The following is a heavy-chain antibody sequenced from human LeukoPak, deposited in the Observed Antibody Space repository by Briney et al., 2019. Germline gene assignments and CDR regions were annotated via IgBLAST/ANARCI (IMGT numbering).Heavy chain of an antibody. J-gene: IGHJ4*02. Sequence: GGSLRLSCATSEFTFSTYATHWVRQAPGKGLEWVSGISWNSGSIGYADSVKGRFTISRDNAKNSLYLQMNSLRAEDMALYYCAKSRGAYGDYYFDYWGQGTLVTVSS. D-gene: IGHD4-17*01. CDR2: ISWNSGSI. CDR3: AKSRGAYGDYYFDY. V-gene: IGHV3-9*03. CDR1: EFTFSTYA.